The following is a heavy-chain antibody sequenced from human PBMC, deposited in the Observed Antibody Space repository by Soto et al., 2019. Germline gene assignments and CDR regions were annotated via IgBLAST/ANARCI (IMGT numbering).Heavy chain of an antibody. Sequence: PGGSLRLSCVASGFTFSGSAIHWVRQASGKGPEWVGRIRSKAYNYATPYAASVRGRFTISRDDSKNTAYLQMNSLKTEDTAVYYCAVGVKGDFDYWGQGTLVTVSS. V-gene: IGHV3-73*01. D-gene: IGHD1-26*01. CDR1: GFTFSGSA. CDR2: IRSKAYNYAT. CDR3: AVGVKGDFDY. J-gene: IGHJ4*02.